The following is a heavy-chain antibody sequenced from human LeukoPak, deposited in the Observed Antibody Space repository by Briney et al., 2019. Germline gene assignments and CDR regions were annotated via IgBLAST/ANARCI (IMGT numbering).Heavy chain of an antibody. CDR1: GGSISSGSYY. CDR3: ARRRGATTVDYYGMDV. CDR2: IAASGTT. Sequence: SETLSLTCTVSGGSISSGSYYWSWIRQPPGKGLEFIGYIAASGTTKHNPSLKSRVTLSMDTSKNQFSLKLRSVTAADTAVYYCARRRGATTVDYYGMDVWGQGTTVTVSS. D-gene: IGHD1-26*01. V-gene: IGHV4-61*01. J-gene: IGHJ6*02.